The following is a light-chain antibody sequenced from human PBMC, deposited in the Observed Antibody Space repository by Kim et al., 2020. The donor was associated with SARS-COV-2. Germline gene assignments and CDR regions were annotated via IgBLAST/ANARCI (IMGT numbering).Light chain of an antibody. CDR3: QQRSNSPPYT. CDR2: DAS. Sequence: DIVLTQSPATLSLSPGERATLSCRASQSVSSYLAWYQQKPGQAPRLLIYDASNRATGIPARFSGSGSGTDFTLTISSLEPEDFAVYYCQQRSNSPPYTFGQGTKLDI. V-gene: IGKV3-11*01. CDR1: QSVSSY. J-gene: IGKJ2*01.